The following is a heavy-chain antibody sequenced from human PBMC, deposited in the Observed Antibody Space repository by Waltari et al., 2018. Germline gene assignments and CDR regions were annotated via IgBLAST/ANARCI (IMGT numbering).Heavy chain of an antibody. CDR3: ARQSKYSSSWYDY. CDR2: INPTSGGT. J-gene: IGHJ4*02. CDR1: GYTFTGYY. Sequence: QVQLVQSGAEVKKPGASVKVSCKASGYTFTGYYMHWVRQAPGQGLEWMGGINPTSGGTNYAQKFQGRVTRTRDTSISTAYMELSRLRSEDTAVYYCARQSKYSSSWYDYWGQGTLVTVSS. D-gene: IGHD6-13*01. V-gene: IGHV1-2*02.